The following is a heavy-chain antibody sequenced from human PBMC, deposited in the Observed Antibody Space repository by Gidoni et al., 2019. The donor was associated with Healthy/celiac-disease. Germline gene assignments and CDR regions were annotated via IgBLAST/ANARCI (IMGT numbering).Heavy chain of an antibody. CDR3: ARHSGYDFDYYYYMDV. CDR2: IKQDGSEK. D-gene: IGHD5-12*01. V-gene: IGHV3-7*03. Sequence: EVQLVASGGGLVQPGGSLRLSCPASGFTFRSFWMRWVRQAPGKGLEWVANIKQDGSEKYYVDSVKGRFTISRDNAKNSLYLQMNSLRAEDTAVYYCARHSGYDFDYYYYMDVWGKGTTVTVSS. CDR1: GFTFRSFW. J-gene: IGHJ6*03.